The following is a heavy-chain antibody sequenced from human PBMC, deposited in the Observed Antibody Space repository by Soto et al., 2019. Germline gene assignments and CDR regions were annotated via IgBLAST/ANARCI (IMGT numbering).Heavy chain of an antibody. V-gene: IGHV3-21*01. CDR2: ISSSSYI. J-gene: IGHJ6*02. CDR3: ARDAVLLERGDYYYYGMDV. CDR1: GFTFSSYS. D-gene: IGHD2-8*01. Sequence: NPGGSLRLSCAASGFTFSSYSMNWVRQAPGKGLEWVSPISSSSYIYYADSVKGRFTISRDNAKNSLYLQMNSLRAEDTAVYYCARDAVLLERGDYYYYGMDVWGQGTTVTVYS.